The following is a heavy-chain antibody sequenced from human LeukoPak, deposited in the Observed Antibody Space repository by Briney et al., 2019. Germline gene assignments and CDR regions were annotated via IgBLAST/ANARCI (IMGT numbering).Heavy chain of an antibody. J-gene: IGHJ6*02. CDR3: GRYYVMDV. CDR2: SSDSGGST. Sequence: PGGSLRLSCAAAGFTFSTYVMNWVRQAPGKGLEWVSTSSDSGGSTYYAESVKGRFTISRDNSKSTLYLQMNSLRAEDTAVYYCGRYYVMDVWGQAATAAVSS. V-gene: IGHV3-23*01. CDR1: GFTFSTYV.